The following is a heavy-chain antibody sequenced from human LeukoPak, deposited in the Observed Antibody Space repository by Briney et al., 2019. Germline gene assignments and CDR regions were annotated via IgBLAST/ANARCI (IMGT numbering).Heavy chain of an antibody. Sequence: GESLKISCKGSGYRFINYWIAWVRHMPGKGLEWMGIIYPGDSTPRYSPSIQGQVTFSADKSINTAYLQWSSLKASDNAMYYCARHEDGGTYTYWGQGTLVTVSS. CDR1: GYRFINYW. CDR3: ARHEDGGTYTY. V-gene: IGHV5-51*01. D-gene: IGHD4-11*01. J-gene: IGHJ4*02. CDR2: IYPGDSTP.